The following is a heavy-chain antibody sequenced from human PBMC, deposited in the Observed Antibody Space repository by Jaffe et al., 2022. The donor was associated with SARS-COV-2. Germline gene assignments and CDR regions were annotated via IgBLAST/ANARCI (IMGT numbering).Heavy chain of an antibody. CDR3: ARERIVGATRRVYFQH. CDR1: GGSISSSSYY. V-gene: IGHV4-39*02. J-gene: IGHJ1*01. D-gene: IGHD1-26*01. Sequence: QLQLQESGPGLVKPSETLSLTCTVSGGSISSSSYYWGWIRQPPGKGLEWIGSIYYSGSTYYNPSLKSRVTISVDTSKNQFSLKLSSVTAADTAVYYCARERIVGATRRVYFQHWGQGTLVTVSS. CDR2: IYYSGST.